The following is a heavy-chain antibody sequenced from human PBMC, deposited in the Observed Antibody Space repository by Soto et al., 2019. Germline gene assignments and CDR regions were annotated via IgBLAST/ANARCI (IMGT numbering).Heavy chain of an antibody. CDR3: ATALSGSCSGGSCPYDAFDI. CDR1: GYTHTELS. Sequence: GASVKVSCKVSGYTHTELSMHWVRQAPRKGLEWMGGFDPEDGETIYAQKFQARVTMTEDTSTDTAYMELSSLRSDDTAMYYCATALSGSCSGGSCPYDAFDIWGQGTMVTVSS. D-gene: IGHD2-15*01. J-gene: IGHJ3*02. CDR2: FDPEDGET. V-gene: IGHV1-24*01.